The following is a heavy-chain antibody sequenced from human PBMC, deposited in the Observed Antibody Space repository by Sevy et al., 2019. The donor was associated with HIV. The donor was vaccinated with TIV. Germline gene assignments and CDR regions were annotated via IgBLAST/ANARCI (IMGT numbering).Heavy chain of an antibody. CDR3: ARDIGEAGTY. CDR2: IKEDGSEQ. Sequence: GGSLRLSCAASGFTISRYWMHWVRQAPGKGLEWVANIKEDGSEQFYVDSVKGRFTISRDNAKNSLYLQMSSLRVEDTAVYYCARDIGEAGTYWGQGTLVTVSS. D-gene: IGHD6-13*01. J-gene: IGHJ4*02. CDR1: GFTISRYW. V-gene: IGHV3-7*01.